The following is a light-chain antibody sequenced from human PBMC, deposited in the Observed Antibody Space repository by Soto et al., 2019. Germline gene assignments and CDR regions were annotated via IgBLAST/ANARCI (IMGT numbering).Light chain of an antibody. CDR3: SSYTTSTTRII. V-gene: IGLV2-14*01. CDR1: SSDVGGYNS. CDR2: EVS. Sequence: QSALTQPASVSGSPGQSITISCTETSSDVGGYNSVSWYQQHPGKAPKLMIYEVSNRPSGVSNRFSGSKSGNTASLTISGLQAEDEADYYCSSYTTSTTRIIFGGGTKVTVL. J-gene: IGLJ2*01.